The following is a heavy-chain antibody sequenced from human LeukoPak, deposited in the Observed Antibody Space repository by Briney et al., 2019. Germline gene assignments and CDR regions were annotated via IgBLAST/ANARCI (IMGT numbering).Heavy chain of an antibody. J-gene: IGHJ5*02. CDR1: GYTFTGYY. CDR2: INPNSGGT. D-gene: IGHD6-19*01. V-gene: IGHV1-2*04. Sequence: ASVKVSCKASGYTFTGYYMHWARQAPGQGLEWMGWINPNSGGTNYVQKFQGWVTMTRDTSISTAYMELSRLRSDDTAVYYCARGPPQRVVPWYSSGWGNWFDPWGQGTLVTVSS. CDR3: ARGPPQRVVPWYSSGWGNWFDP.